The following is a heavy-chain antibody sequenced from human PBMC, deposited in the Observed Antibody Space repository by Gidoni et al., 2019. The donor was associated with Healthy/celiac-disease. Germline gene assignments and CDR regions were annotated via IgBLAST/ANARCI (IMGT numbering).Heavy chain of an antibody. CDR1: GFTFSSYA. J-gene: IGHJ4*02. CDR2: ISGSGGST. CDR3: AKDTWYYYDSSGFPY. Sequence: EVQLLESGGGLVQSGGSLRLSCAAYGFTFSSYALSWVRQAPGKGLEWVSAISGSGGSTYYADSVKGRFTISRDNSKNTLYLQMNSLRAEDTAVYYCAKDTWYYYDSSGFPYWGQGTLVTVSS. V-gene: IGHV3-23*01. D-gene: IGHD3-22*01.